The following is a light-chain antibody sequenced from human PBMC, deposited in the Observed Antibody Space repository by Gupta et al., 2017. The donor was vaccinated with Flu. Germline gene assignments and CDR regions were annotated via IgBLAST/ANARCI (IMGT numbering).Light chain of an antibody. V-gene: IGKV2-30*02. CDR1: QSRVHRDGNTY. Sequence: TLGQPASIACRSSQSRVHRDGNTYLDWFQQRPGQAPRRLIYKVSNRDSGVPDRFSGSGSGTEFTLNISRVEAEDFGVYYCMQATNWPYTFGQGTKLEIK. CDR2: KVS. CDR3: MQATNWPYT. J-gene: IGKJ2*01.